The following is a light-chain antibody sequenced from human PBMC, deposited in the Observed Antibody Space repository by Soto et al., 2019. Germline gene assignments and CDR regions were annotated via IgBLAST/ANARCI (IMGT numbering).Light chain of an antibody. Sequence: EIVMTQSPGTLSVSPGERVTLSCRAKRNIIGNLAWYQQKPGQAPRLLIFFASTRATGVPDRFSGSGSGTDFTLTISSLQSADFGVYYCQQYYTWPRGTFGQGTKVEIK. CDR2: FAS. CDR1: RNIIGN. V-gene: IGKV3-15*01. J-gene: IGKJ1*01. CDR3: QQYYTWPRGT.